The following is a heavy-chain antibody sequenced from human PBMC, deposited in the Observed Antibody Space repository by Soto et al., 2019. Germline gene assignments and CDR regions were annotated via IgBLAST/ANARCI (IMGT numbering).Heavy chain of an antibody. D-gene: IGHD3-22*01. V-gene: IGHV6-1*01. CDR3: ARDGVTYYYDSSGYYNYYYYGMDV. CDR1: GDSVSSNSAA. CDR2: TYYRSKWYN. J-gene: IGHJ6*02. Sequence: SQTLSLTCAISGDSVSSNSAAWNWIRQSPSRGLEWLGRTYYRSKWYNDYAVSVKSRITINPDTSKNQFSLQLNSVTPEDTAVYYCARDGVTYYYDSSGYYNYYYYGMDVWGQGTTVTVSS.